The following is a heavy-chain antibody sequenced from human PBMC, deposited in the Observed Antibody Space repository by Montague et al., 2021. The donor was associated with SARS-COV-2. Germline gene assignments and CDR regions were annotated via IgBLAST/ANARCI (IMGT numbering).Heavy chain of an antibody. D-gene: IGHD3-3*01. Sequence: SETLSRTCTVSGGSISSYFWSWIRQPPGKGLEWIGSIYYSGTTNYSPSLKSRVTISVDTSKNQFSLKLSSVTAADTAVYYCARVVRYYDFWSGYTEYYYYGMDVWGQGTTVTVSS. CDR1: GGSISSYF. CDR3: ARVVRYYDFWSGYTEYYYYGMDV. V-gene: IGHV4-59*01. CDR2: IYYSGTT. J-gene: IGHJ6*02.